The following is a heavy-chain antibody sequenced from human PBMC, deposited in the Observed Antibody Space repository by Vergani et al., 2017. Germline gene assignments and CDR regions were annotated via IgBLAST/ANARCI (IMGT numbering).Heavy chain of an antibody. J-gene: IGHJ4*02. D-gene: IGHD3-10*01. Sequence: EVQLVESGGGLVKPGGSLRLSCAASGFTFSSYSMNWVRPAPGKGLEWVSSISSSSSYIYYADSVKGRYTISRDNAKNSLYLQMNSLRAEDTAVYYCAILKGYYYGSSWGQGTLVTVSS. CDR2: ISSSSSYI. CDR1: GFTFSSYS. CDR3: AILKGYYYGSS. V-gene: IGHV3-21*01.